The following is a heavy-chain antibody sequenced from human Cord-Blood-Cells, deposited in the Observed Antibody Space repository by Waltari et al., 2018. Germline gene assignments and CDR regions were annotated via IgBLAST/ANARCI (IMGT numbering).Heavy chain of an antibody. J-gene: IGHJ4*02. CDR2: IGTASDT. CDR1: GFTFSSYD. Sequence: EVQLVESGGGLVQPGGSMRLSCASSGFTFSSYDMHWVRQATGQGVVWVSAIGTASDTYYPGSVNGLFTISRENAKNSLYLQMNSLRAGDTAVYYCARFDILTGYFDYWGQGTLVTVSS. D-gene: IGHD3-9*01. CDR3: ARFDILTGYFDY. V-gene: IGHV3-13*01.